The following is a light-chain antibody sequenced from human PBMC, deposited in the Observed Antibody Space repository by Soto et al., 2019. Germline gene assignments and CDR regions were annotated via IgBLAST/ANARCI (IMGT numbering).Light chain of an antibody. CDR3: SSYTSSSTYV. J-gene: IGLJ1*01. CDR1: SSDVGGYNY. V-gene: IGLV2-14*01. Sequence: QSALTQPASVSGSPGQSIAISCIGTSSDVGGYNYVSWYQQHPGKAPKLMVYDVSNRPSGVSNRFSGSKSGNTASLTISGLQVEDEADYYCSSYTSSSTYVFGTGTKLTVL. CDR2: DVS.